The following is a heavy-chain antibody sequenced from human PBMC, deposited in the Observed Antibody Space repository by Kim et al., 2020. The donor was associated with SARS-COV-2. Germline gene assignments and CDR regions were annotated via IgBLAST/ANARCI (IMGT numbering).Heavy chain of an antibody. J-gene: IGHJ4*01. D-gene: IGHD6-13*01. CDR3: ARQYSSSWYVLDY. CDR2: IYYSGST. V-gene: IGHV4-39*01. CDR1: GGSISSSSYY. Sequence: SETLSLTCTVSGGSISSSSYYWGWIRQPPGKGLEWIGSIYYSGSTYYNPSLKSRVTISVDTSKNQFSLKLSSVTAADTAVYYCARQYSSSWYVLDYWGHGTLVTVSS.